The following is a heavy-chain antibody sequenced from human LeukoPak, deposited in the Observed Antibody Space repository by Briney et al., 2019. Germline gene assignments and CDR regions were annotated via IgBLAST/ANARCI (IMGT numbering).Heavy chain of an antibody. Sequence: PGGSLRLSCAASGFTFSSYAMSWVRQAPVKGLEWVSAISGSGGSTYYADSVKGRFTISRDNSKNTLYLQMNSLRAEDTAVYYCAKSGSSWYYFDYWGQGTLVTVSS. CDR1: GFTFSSYA. D-gene: IGHD6-13*01. CDR2: ISGSGGST. J-gene: IGHJ4*02. V-gene: IGHV3-23*01. CDR3: AKSGSSWYYFDY.